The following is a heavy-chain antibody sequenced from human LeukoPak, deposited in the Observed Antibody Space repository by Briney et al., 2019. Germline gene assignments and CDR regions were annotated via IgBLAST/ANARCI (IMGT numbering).Heavy chain of an antibody. CDR2: INQGGRT. J-gene: IGHJ4*02. Sequence: SETLSLTCAVHGGSFSGYYWCWIRQPPGRGLGWMGEINQGGRTNYNPSLKSRVTRSVDTSKNQFSLKLSSVSAADTAVYYCARCGMRWRVVPAAIRTRDFDSWGQGTLVTVSS. V-gene: IGHV4-34*01. D-gene: IGHD2-2*01. CDR1: GGSFSGYY. CDR3: ARCGMRWRVVPAAIRTRDFDS.